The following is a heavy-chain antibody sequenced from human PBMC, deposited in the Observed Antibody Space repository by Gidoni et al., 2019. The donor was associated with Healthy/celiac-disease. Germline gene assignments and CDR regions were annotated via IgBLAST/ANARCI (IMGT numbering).Heavy chain of an antibody. CDR3: ARAPTPIGYCSGGSCYSDYFDY. J-gene: IGHJ4*02. Sequence: QVQLVQSGAEVKKPGVSVKVSCKASGYTFTGYYLHWVRQAPGQGLEWMGWINPNSGGTNYAQKFQGWVTMTRDTSISTAYMELSRLRSNDTAVYYCARAPTPIGYCSGGSCYSDYFDYWGQGTLVTVSS. V-gene: IGHV1-2*04. CDR2: INPNSGGT. CDR1: GYTFTGYY. D-gene: IGHD2-15*01.